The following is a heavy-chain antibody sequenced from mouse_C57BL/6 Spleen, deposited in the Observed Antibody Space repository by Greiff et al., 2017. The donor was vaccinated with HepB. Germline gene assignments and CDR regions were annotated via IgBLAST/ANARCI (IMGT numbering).Heavy chain of an antibody. V-gene: IGHV1-18*01. CDR1: GYTFTDYN. D-gene: IGHD1-1*01. CDR2: INPNNGGT. J-gene: IGHJ3*01. Sequence: VQLQQSGPELVKPGASVKIPCKASGYTFTDYNMDWVKQSHGKSLEWIGDINPNNGGTIYNQKFKGKATLTVDKASSTAYMELRSLTSEDTAVYYCARSVDYYGSSTWFAYWGQETLVTVSA. CDR3: ARSVDYYGSSTWFAY.